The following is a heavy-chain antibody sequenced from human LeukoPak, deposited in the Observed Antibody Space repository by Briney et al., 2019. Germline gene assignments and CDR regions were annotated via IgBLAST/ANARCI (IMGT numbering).Heavy chain of an antibody. CDR3: AKGVRYCYYMDV. V-gene: IGHV3-30*02. Sequence: PGRSLRFSCAASGFTFSSYGMHWVRQAPGKGLEWVAFIRYDGSNKYYADSVKGRFTISRDNSKNTLYLQMNSLRAEDTAVYYCAKGVRYCYYMDVWGKGTTVTISS. CDR2: IRYDGSNK. J-gene: IGHJ6*03. CDR1: GFTFSSYG. D-gene: IGHD2-8*01.